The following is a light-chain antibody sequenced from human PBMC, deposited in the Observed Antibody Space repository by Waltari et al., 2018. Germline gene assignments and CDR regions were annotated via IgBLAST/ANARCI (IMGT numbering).Light chain of an antibody. Sequence: QSVLTQPPSVSGAPGQRVTISCTGSSSNIGAGFDLHWFQPLPEPAPQLLLYDNNNRPSGVPDRFSASKSGTAASLAITGLQTEDEADYYCQSYDSRLTGVVFGGGTKLTVL. J-gene: IGLJ3*02. CDR3: QSYDSRLTGVV. CDR1: SSNIGAGFD. CDR2: DNN. V-gene: IGLV1-40*01.